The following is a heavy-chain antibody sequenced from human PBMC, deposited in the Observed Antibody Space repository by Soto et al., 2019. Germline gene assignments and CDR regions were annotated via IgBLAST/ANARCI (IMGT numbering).Heavy chain of an antibody. CDR3: ARGAGDLPY. V-gene: IGHV3-21*01. D-gene: IGHD7-27*01. CDR2: ISFSSTNI. Sequence: EVQLVESGGGLVKPGGSLRLSCAASGFTLSSYTMNWVRQAPGKGLEWVSSISFSSTNIHYADSVKGRFTISRDNAKNSLYLQMNSLRAEDTAVYYCARGAGDLPYWGQGTLVTVSS. CDR1: GFTLSSYT. J-gene: IGHJ4*02.